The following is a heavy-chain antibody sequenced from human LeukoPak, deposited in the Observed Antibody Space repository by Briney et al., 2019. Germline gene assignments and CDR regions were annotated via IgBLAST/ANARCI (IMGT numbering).Heavy chain of an antibody. Sequence: SETLSLTCSVSDDSFSTHYWTWIRQPPGKGLEWIGYISSIGSTNYNPSLKSRVTISVDTSKNQFSLKLSSVTAADTAVYYCARRYSGYDPYFDYWGQGTLVTVSS. V-gene: IGHV4-59*11. J-gene: IGHJ4*02. D-gene: IGHD5-12*01. CDR2: ISSIGST. CDR1: DDSFSTHY. CDR3: ARRYSGYDPYFDY.